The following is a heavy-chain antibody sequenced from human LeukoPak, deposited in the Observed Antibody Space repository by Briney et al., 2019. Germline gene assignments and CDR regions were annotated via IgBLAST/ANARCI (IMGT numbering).Heavy chain of an antibody. CDR1: GFTFSSYS. D-gene: IGHD2-2*01. Sequence: GGSLRLSCAASGFTFSSYSMNWVRQAPGKGLEWVSYISSSSSTIYYADSVKGRFTISRDNAKNSLYLQMNSLRAEDTAVYYCARGQIVVVPAARNWFDPWGQGTLVTVSS. CDR3: ARGQIVVVPAARNWFDP. CDR2: ISSSSSTI. V-gene: IGHV3-48*01. J-gene: IGHJ5*02.